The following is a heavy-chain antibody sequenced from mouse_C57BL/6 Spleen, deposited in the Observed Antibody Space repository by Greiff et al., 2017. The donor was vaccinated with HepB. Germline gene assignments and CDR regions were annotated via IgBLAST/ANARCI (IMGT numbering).Heavy chain of an antibody. CDR1: GYAFSSSW. CDR2: IYPGDGDT. V-gene: IGHV1-82*01. J-gene: IGHJ2*01. Sequence: QVQLQQSGPELVKPGASVKISCKASGYAFSSSWMNWVKQRPGKGLEWIGRIYPGDGDTNYNGKFKGKATLTADKSSSTAYMQLSSLTFEDSAVYFCANSNDGYFDYWGQGTTLTVSS. CDR3: ANSNDGYFDY. D-gene: IGHD2-3*01.